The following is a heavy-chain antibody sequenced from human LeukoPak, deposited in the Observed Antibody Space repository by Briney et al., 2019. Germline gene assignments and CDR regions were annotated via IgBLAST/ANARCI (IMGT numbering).Heavy chain of an antibody. CDR2: ISGSGGST. CDR3: ARGTKRCSSTSCYEPWFDP. V-gene: IGHV3-23*01. D-gene: IGHD2-2*01. Sequence: GGSLRPSCAAAGFTFSSYAMSWVRQAPGKGLEWVSAISGSGGSTYYADSVKGRFTISRDNAKNSLYLQMNSLRAEDTAVYYCARGTKRCSSTSCYEPWFDPWGQGTLVTVSS. J-gene: IGHJ5*02. CDR1: GFTFSSYA.